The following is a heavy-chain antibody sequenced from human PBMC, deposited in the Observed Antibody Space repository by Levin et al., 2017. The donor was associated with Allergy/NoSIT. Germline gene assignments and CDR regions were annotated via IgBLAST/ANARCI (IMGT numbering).Heavy chain of an antibody. CDR3: ARGMKFCGLPNCHAYCFDY. CDR2: ITHNEAT. Sequence: PSQTLSLTCAVSGGSFTDYFWTWLRQSPGKGLEWIGEITHNEATNYNPSLKSRVPMSVDMSKNQFSLKVTSVTAADTAIYYCARGMKFCGLPNCHAYCFDYWGPGSLVTVSS. CDR1: GGSFTDYF. J-gene: IGHJ4*02. V-gene: IGHV4-34*01. D-gene: IGHD2-21*01.